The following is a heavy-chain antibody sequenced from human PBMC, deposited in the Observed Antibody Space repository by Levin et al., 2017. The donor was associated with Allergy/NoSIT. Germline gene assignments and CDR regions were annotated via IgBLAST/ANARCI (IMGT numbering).Heavy chain of an antibody. D-gene: IGHD3-3*01. CDR3: ARSTIFGKKRGTDY. CDR1: GGSFSGYY. CDR2: INHSGST. Sequence: SETLSLTCAVYGGSFSGYYWSWIRQPPGKGLEWIGEINHSGSTNYNPSLKSRVTISVDTSKNQFSLKLSSVTAADTAVYYCARSTIFGKKRGTDYWGQGTLVTVSS. V-gene: IGHV4-34*01. J-gene: IGHJ4*02.